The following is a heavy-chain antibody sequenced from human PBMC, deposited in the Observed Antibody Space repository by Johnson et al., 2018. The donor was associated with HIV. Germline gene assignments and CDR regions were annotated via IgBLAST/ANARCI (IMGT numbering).Heavy chain of an antibody. Sequence: QVQLVESGGGVVQPGRSLRLSCAASAFTFSRYAMHWVRQAPGKGLEWLAVISYDGSNKYYADSVKGRFSISRDNSKNTLYLQMNSLRVEDTAVYYCVKCIWGSSLIDVFDIWGQGTMVTVSS. J-gene: IGHJ3*02. D-gene: IGHD3-16*01. CDR1: AFTFSRYA. CDR3: VKCIWGSSLIDVFDI. CDR2: ISYDGSNK. V-gene: IGHV3-30-3*02.